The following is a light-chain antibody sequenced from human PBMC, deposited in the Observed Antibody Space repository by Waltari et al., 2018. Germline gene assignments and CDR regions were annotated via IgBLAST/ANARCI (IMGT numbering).Light chain of an antibody. J-gene: IGLJ1*01. CDR1: NIGSKS. Sequence: SYVLTQPPSVSVAPGQTARITCGGNNIGSKSVHWYQQKPGQAPVLGVYDDSDRPSGIPGRFSGSNSGNTATLTISRVEAGDEADYYCQVWDSSSDQGYVFGTGTKVTVL. CDR3: QVWDSSSDQGYV. CDR2: DDS. V-gene: IGLV3-21*02.